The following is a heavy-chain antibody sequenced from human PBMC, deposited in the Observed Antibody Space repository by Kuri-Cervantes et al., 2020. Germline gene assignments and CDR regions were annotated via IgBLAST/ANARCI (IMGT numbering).Heavy chain of an antibody. CDR3: AREMSYDYVWGSYRDAVDI. Sequence: KVSCKGSGYSFTSYWIGWVRQMPGKGLEWMGIIYPGDSDTRYSPSFQGQVTISADKSISTAYLQWSSLKASDTAMYYCAREMSYDYVWGSYRDAVDIWGQGTMVTVSS. J-gene: IGHJ3*02. D-gene: IGHD3-16*02. CDR1: GYSFTSYW. V-gene: IGHV5-51*01. CDR2: IYPGDSDT.